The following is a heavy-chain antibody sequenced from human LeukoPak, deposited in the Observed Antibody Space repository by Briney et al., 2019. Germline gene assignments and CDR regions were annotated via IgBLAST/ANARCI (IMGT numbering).Heavy chain of an antibody. CDR2: FYFSGNT. J-gene: IGHJ4*02. CDR1: GDSVSSGRYY. V-gene: IGHV4-61*02. CDR3: ASGKTLYYFVY. Sequence: PSETLSLTCTVSGDSVSSGRYYWTWIRQPAGKGLEWLGRFYFSGNTKYNPALKSRLTISVDTSKNQFSLKLSSVTAADTAVYYCASGKTLYYFVYWGQGTLVTVSS.